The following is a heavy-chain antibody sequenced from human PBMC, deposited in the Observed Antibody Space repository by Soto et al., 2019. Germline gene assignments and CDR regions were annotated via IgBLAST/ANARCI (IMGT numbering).Heavy chain of an antibody. Sequence: GESLKISCXASGYTFTSYWITWVRQMPGKGLEWMGRIDPSDSYINYSPSFQGHVIISADKSISTAYLHWSSLKASDTAMYYCARKIYDSDTGPNFQYYFDSWGQGTPVTVSS. V-gene: IGHV5-10-1*01. D-gene: IGHD3-22*01. J-gene: IGHJ4*02. CDR1: GYTFTSYW. CDR3: ARKIYDSDTGPNFQYYFDS. CDR2: IDPSDSYI.